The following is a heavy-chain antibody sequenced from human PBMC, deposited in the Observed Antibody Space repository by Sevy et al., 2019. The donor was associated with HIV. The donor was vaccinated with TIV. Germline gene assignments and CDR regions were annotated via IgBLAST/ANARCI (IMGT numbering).Heavy chain of an antibody. CDR1: GFTFSRYS. V-gene: IGHV3-48*02. CDR2: IGSTGPTI. Sequence: GGSLRLSCVASGFTFSRYSMNWVRQAPGKGLEWVSNIGSTGPTIYYADSVKGRFTISRDNAKNSLYLQMNSLREEDTTVYYCARPGSGWFELDSWGQGTLVTVSS. J-gene: IGHJ4*02. CDR3: ARPGSGWFELDS. D-gene: IGHD6-19*01.